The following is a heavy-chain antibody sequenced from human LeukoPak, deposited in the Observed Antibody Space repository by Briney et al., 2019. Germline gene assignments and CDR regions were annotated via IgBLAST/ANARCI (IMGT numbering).Heavy chain of an antibody. Sequence: ASVKVSCKASGYTFTSYGISWVRQAPGQGLEWMGWISAYNGNTNYAQKLQGRVTMTTDTSTSTAYMELRSLRSDDTAVYYCARDLEPNSHGYGVDYWGQGTLVTVSS. J-gene: IGHJ4*02. CDR2: ISAYNGNT. D-gene: IGHD5-18*01. CDR3: ARDLEPNSHGYGVDY. CDR1: GYTFTSYG. V-gene: IGHV1-18*01.